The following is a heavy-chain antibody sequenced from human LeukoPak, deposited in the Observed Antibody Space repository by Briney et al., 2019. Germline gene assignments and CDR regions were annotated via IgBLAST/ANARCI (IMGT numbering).Heavy chain of an antibody. Sequence: GGSLRLSCAASGFTFSSYAMSWVRQAPGEGLEWVSAISGSGGSTYYADSVKGRFTISRDNSKNTLYLQMNSLRAEDTAVYYWAKSVRGYSYGYSDYWGQGTLVTVSS. V-gene: IGHV3-23*01. CDR2: ISGSGGST. CDR1: GFTFSSYA. CDR3: AKSVRGYSYGYSDY. D-gene: IGHD5-18*01. J-gene: IGHJ4*02.